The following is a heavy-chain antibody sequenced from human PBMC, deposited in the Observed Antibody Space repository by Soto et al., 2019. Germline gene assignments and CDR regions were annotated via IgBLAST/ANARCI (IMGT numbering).Heavy chain of an antibody. V-gene: IGHV4-39*01. CDR3: ATPSLRYFDWLLPTVNAFDI. J-gene: IGHJ3*02. CDR1: GGSISSSSYY. CDR2: IYYSGST. D-gene: IGHD3-9*01. Sequence: PSETLSLTCTVSGGSISSSSYYWGWIRQPPGKGLEWIGSIYYSGSTYYNPSLKSRVTISVDTSKNQFSLKLSSVTAADTAVYYCATPSLRYFDWLLPTVNAFDIWGQGTMVTVSS.